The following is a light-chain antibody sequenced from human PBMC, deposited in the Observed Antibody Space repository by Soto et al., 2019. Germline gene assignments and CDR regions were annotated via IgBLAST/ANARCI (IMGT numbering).Light chain of an antibody. Sequence: QSGLTQPPSVSGSPGQSVTISCTGTSTDLVSYNRVSWYQQPPGTAPKLIIYEASNRPSGVPDRFSGSKSGNTAYLTISGLQAAAAADHYCSCCTNEKTKCLGNSTKVTVL. CDR1: STDLVSYNR. V-gene: IGLV2-18*01. J-gene: IGLJ1*01. CDR2: EAS. CDR3: SCCTNEKTKC.